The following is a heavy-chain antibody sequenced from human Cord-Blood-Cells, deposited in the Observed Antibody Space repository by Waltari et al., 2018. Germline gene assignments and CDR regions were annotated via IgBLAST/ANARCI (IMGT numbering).Heavy chain of an antibody. CDR1: GYTFTSYG. CDR3: AREWVIGGSSGWYYYGMDV. V-gene: IGHV1-18*01. J-gene: IGHJ6*02. CDR2: ISAYNGNT. D-gene: IGHD6-19*01. Sequence: QIQLVQSGAEVKKPGASVKVSCKASGYTFTSYGISWVRQAPGQELEWMGWISAYNGNTNYAQKLQGRVTMTTDTSTSTAYMELRSLRSDDTAVYYCAREWVIGGSSGWYYYGMDVWGQGTTVTVSS.